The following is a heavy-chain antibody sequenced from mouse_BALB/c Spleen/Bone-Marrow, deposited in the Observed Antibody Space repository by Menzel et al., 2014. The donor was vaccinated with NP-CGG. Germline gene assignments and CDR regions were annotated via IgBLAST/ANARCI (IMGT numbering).Heavy chain of an antibody. Sequence: EVKLMEFGGGLVQPGGSLKLSCAASGFTFSRYGMSWVRQTPDKRLEMIATINVNGDTTYHPDSVKGLFTISRDNVKNTLYLQMSSLKSEDTAMYYCARGYDYSSWFAYWGQGTLVTVSA. CDR2: INVNGDTT. CDR1: GFTFSRYG. V-gene: IGHV5-6-3*01. J-gene: IGHJ3*01. D-gene: IGHD2-4*01. CDR3: ARGYDYSSWFAY.